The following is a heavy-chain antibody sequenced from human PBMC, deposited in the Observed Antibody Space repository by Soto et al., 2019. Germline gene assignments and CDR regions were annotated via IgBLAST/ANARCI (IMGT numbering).Heavy chain of an antibody. CDR1: GLTFSDDW. CDR3: ARGLVSCGWYSPGDAFDI. J-gene: IGHJ3*02. V-gene: IGHV3-7*01. Sequence: GGSLRLSCAVSGLTFSDDWMSLVRQAPGKGLEWVANIKQDGNEKYYVDSVKGRFTISRDNAKNSLYLQMNSLRAEDTAVYYCARGLVSCGWYSPGDAFDIWGQGTMVTVSS. CDR2: IKQDGNEK. D-gene: IGHD6-19*01.